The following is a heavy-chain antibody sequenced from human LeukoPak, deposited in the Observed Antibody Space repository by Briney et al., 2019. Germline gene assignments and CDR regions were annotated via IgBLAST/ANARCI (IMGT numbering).Heavy chain of an antibody. CDR3: ARHGYSGYDPDPYFDY. J-gene: IGHJ4*02. CDR2: IYYSGST. Sequence: SETLSLTCTVSGGSISSYYWSWIRQPPGKGLEWIGYIYYSGSTNYNPSLKSRVTIPVDTSKNQFSLKLSSVTAADTAVYYCARHGYSGYDPDPYFDYWGQGTLVTVSS. D-gene: IGHD5-12*01. V-gene: IGHV4-59*08. CDR1: GGSISSYY.